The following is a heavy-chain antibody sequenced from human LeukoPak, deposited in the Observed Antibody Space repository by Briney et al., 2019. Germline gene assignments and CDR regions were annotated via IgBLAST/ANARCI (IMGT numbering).Heavy chain of an antibody. Sequence: PGGSLRLSCAASRFTFSNYWMHWVRQAPGKGLVWVSRINSDGSSISYADSVKGRFTISRDNAKNSLYLQMNSLRAEDTAVYYCARDRDNVAGTRGYFDYWGQGTLVTVSS. CDR1: RFTFSNYW. J-gene: IGHJ4*03. CDR2: INSDGSSI. V-gene: IGHV3-74*01. D-gene: IGHD6-19*01. CDR3: ARDRDNVAGTRGYFDY.